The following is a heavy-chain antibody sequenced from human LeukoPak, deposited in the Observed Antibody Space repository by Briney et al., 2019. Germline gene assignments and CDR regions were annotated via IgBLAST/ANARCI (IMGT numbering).Heavy chain of an antibody. CDR3: ASDPQIFWSGY. V-gene: IGHV1-2*02. CDR2: INPNSGGT. J-gene: IGHJ4*02. Sequence: GASVKVSCKASEYTFTGYYMHWVRQAPGQGLEWMGWINPNSGGTKYAQKFQGRVTMTRDTSIGTAYMELSRLRSDDTAVYYCASDPQIFWSGYWGQGTLVTVSS. D-gene: IGHD3-3*01. CDR1: EYTFTGYY.